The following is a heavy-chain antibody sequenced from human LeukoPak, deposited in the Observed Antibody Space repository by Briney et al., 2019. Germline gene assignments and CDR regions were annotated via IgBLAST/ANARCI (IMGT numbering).Heavy chain of an antibody. J-gene: IGHJ4*02. Sequence: ASVKVSCKASGYTFTRYYMHWVRQAPGQGLEWMGIMSPSGGTTSHAQKFQGRVTITTDESTGTAYMELSSLRSEDTAVYYCARVDDSSGYYYFDYWGQGTLVTVSS. CDR2: MSPSGGTT. CDR3: ARVDDSSGYYYFDY. D-gene: IGHD3-22*01. CDR1: GYTFTRYY. V-gene: IGHV1-46*01.